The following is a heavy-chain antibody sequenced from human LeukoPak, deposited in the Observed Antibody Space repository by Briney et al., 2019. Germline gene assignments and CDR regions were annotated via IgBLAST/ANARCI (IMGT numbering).Heavy chain of an antibody. Sequence: SETLSLTCAVYGGSFSGYYWSWIRQPPGKGLEWIGEINHSGSTNYNPSPKSRVTISVDTSKNQFSLKLSSVTAADTAVYYCATTHPGAAAGPVAYWGQGTLVTVSS. CDR2: INHSGST. V-gene: IGHV4-34*01. CDR3: ATTHPGAAAGPVAY. D-gene: IGHD6-13*01. CDR1: GGSFSGYY. J-gene: IGHJ4*02.